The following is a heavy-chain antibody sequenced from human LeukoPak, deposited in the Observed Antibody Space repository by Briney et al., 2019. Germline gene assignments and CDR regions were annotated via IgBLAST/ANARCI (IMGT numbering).Heavy chain of an antibody. CDR3: ARDNWNYGSSMDV. D-gene: IGHD1-7*01. CDR1: XXXXXSXX. V-gene: IGHV4-59*01. J-gene: IGHJ6*02. Sequence: TXXXTCTVXXXXXXSXXWSXXXQXXXXGXXXIGYIYYSGSTNYNPSLKSRVTISVDTSKNQFSLKLSSVTAADTAVYYCARDNWNYGSSMDVWGQGTTVTVSS. CDR2: IYYSGST.